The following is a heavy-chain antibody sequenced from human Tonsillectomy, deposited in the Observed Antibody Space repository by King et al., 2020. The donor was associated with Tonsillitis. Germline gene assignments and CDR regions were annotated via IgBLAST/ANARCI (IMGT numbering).Heavy chain of an antibody. J-gene: IGHJ3*02. Sequence: VQLQESGPGLVKPSETLSLTCTVSGGSISSYYWSWIRQPPGKGLEWIGYIYYSGSTNYNPSLKSRVTISVDTSKNQFSLKLGSVTAADTAVYYCARDRLGDCSSTSCYFDAFDIWGQGTMVTVSS. V-gene: IGHV4-59*01. D-gene: IGHD2-2*01. CDR3: ARDRLGDCSSTSCYFDAFDI. CDR2: IYYSGST. CDR1: GGSISSYY.